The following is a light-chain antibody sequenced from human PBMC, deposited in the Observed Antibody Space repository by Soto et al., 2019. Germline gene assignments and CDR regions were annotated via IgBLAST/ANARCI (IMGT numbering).Light chain of an antibody. CDR2: KAS. J-gene: IGKJ1*01. Sequence: DIQMTRSPSTLSVSVLDIVTITCRASQTISSWLAWYQQKPGKAPKLLIYKASTLKSGVPSRFSGSGSGTDFTLTISSLEPEDFATYYCQHYNSYSEAFGQGTKVDIK. V-gene: IGKV1-5*03. CDR3: QHYNSYSEA. CDR1: QTISSW.